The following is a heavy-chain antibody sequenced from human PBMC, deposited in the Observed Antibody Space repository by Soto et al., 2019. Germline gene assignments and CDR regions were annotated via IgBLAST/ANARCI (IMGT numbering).Heavy chain of an antibody. CDR2: ISYDGSNK. V-gene: IGHV3-30*18. J-gene: IGHJ6*02. CDR3: AKVSLAARFYYYYYGMDV. D-gene: IGHD6-6*01. Sequence: GGSLRLSCAASGFTFSSYGMHWVRQAPGKGLEWVAVISYDGSNKYYADSVKGRFTISRDNSKNTLYLQMNSLRAEDTAVYYCAKVSLAARFYYYYYGMDVWGQGTTVTVSS. CDR1: GFTFSSYG.